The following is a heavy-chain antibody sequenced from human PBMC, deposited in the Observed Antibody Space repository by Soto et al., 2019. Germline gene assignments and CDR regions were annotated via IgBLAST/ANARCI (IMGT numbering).Heavy chain of an antibody. Sequence: EVHLLGSGGDLVKPGGSLRLSCEVSGFTFNNFAMSWVRQSPGKGLEWVSTISSDGDLRHYAESVKGRFTISRDNSMSSLFLQMNSLRAEDTALYFCAKVRQRFLDILTGATNFDSWGQGTLVTVSS. V-gene: IGHV3-23*01. D-gene: IGHD3-9*01. J-gene: IGHJ4*02. CDR3: AKVRQRFLDILTGATNFDS. CDR1: GFTFNNFA. CDR2: ISSDGDLR.